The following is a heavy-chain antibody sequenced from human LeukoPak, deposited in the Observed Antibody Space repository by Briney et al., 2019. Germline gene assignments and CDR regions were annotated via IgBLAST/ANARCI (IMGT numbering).Heavy chain of an antibody. J-gene: IGHJ4*02. Sequence: SVKVSCKASGDTFSTNALSWVRLAPGQGLEWMGGFIPLFGSAHYAQKLQGRITITTDESTSAAYMVLSNLRSDDTAVYYCARGGGPYESTGFFAGPFDYWGQGTVVTVSS. CDR2: FIPLFGSA. V-gene: IGHV1-69*05. CDR3: ARGGGPYESTGFFAGPFDY. D-gene: IGHD3-22*01. CDR1: GDTFSTNA.